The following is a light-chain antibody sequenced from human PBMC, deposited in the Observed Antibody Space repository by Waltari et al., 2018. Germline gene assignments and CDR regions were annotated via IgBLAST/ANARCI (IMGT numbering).Light chain of an antibody. V-gene: IGLV2-23*02. CDR2: AVT. CDR3: CSYAGSSTYV. CDR1: SSDIGTHDL. Sequence: QSALTQPASVSGSPGQSITISCTGTSSDIGTHDLVSWYQQHPGKAPKIVIYAVTNSPSGVSWRLSGSKSGNTASLTISGLQAEDEADYYCCSYAGSSTYVFGTGTKVTVL. J-gene: IGLJ1*01.